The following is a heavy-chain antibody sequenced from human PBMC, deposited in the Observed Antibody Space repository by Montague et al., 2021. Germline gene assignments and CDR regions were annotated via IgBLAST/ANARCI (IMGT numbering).Heavy chain of an antibody. Sequence: PALVKPTQTLTRTCTFSGFSLATSGAGVAWLRQPPGKALEWLALIFWDDDKRYSPSLKSRLTITKDTTKNQVVLTLTNMDPVDTATYFCAPKIAAHKAHDGFSVWGQGTVVTVSA. CDR2: IFWDDDK. V-gene: IGHV2-5*02. CDR1: GFSLATSGAG. CDR3: APKIAAHKAHDGFSV. J-gene: IGHJ3*01. D-gene: IGHD6-13*01.